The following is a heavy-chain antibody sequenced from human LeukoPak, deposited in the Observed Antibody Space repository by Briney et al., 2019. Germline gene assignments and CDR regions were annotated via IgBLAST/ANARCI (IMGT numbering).Heavy chain of an antibody. CDR3: ARHCRPFGGVWNYYYYMDV. D-gene: IGHD3-16*01. Sequence: SETLSLTCTVSGGSISSYYWSWIRQPAGKGLEWIGRIYTSGSTNYNPSLKSRVTMSVDTSKNQFSLRLSSVTAADTAVYYCARHCRPFGGVWNYYYYMDVWGKGTTVTVSS. CDR2: IYTSGST. CDR1: GGSISSYY. V-gene: IGHV4-4*07. J-gene: IGHJ6*03.